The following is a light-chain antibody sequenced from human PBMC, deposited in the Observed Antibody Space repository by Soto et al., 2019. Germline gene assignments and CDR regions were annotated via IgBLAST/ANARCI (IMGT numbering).Light chain of an antibody. J-gene: IGKJ1*01. CDR2: GAS. CDR1: QSVTSNY. V-gene: IGKV3-20*01. Sequence: EIALTQSPGTLSLSPGERATLSCRASQSVTSNYLAWYQQKPGQAPRLLMFGASIRDTGIPDRFIGSGSGTDFTLTITRLEPEDFAVFYCQQYGSSPGTFGQGTKVDI. CDR3: QQYGSSPGT.